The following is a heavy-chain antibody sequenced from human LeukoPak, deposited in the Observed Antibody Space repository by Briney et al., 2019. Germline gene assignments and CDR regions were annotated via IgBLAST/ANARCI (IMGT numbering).Heavy chain of an antibody. Sequence: PGGSLRLSCAASGFTFSSYSMNWVRQAPGKGLEWVSSISSSSSYIYYADSVKGRFTISRDNAKNSLYLQMNSLRAEDTAVYYCARDLVYQLPIDYWGQGTLVTVSS. CDR2: ISSSSSYI. CDR3: ARDLVYQLPIDY. J-gene: IGHJ4*02. D-gene: IGHD2-2*01. V-gene: IGHV3-21*01. CDR1: GFTFSSYS.